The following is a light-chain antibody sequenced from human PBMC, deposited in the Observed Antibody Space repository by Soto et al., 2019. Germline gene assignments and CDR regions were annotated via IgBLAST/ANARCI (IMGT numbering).Light chain of an antibody. CDR2: DAS. CDR3: QQYDNLPWT. V-gene: IGKV1-33*01. J-gene: IGKJ1*01. CDR1: QDISNY. Sequence: DIQMTQSPSSLSASVGDRVTITCQASQDISNYLNWYQQKPGKAPKLLIYDASNLETGVPSRFIGSRSGTDFTFTISSLQPEDIATDYCQQYDNLPWTFGQGKKVESK.